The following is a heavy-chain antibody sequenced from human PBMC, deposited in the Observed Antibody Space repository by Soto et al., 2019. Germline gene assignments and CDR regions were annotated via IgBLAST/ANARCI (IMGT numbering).Heavy chain of an antibody. D-gene: IGHD3-3*01. CDR2: ISYDGSNK. CDR1: GFTFSSYA. J-gene: IGHJ6*02. V-gene: IGHV3-30-3*01. CDR3: VDVSLYYYGMDV. Sequence: GGSLRLSCAASGFTFSSYAMHWVRQAPGKGLEWVAVISYDGSNKYYADSVKGRFTISRDNSKNTLYLQMNSLRAEDTAVYYGVDVSLYYYGMDVCGQGPTVTVYS.